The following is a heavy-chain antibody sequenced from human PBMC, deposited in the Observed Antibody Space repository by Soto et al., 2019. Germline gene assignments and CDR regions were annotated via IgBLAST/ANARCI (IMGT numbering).Heavy chain of an antibody. Sequence: QVQLVESGGGVVQPGRSLRLSCAASGFTFSSYGMHWVRQAPGKGLEWVAVIWYDGSNKYYADSVKGRFTISRDNSXNXXYLQMNSLRAEDTAVYYCARDQGSSWFYYYYGMDVWGQGTTVTVSS. CDR1: GFTFSSYG. CDR3: ARDQGSSWFYYYYGMDV. D-gene: IGHD6-13*01. CDR2: IWYDGSNK. V-gene: IGHV3-33*01. J-gene: IGHJ6*02.